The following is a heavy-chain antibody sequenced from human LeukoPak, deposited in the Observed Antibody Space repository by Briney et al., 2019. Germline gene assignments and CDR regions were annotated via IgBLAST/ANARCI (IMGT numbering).Heavy chain of an antibody. CDR2: INPKSGDP. D-gene: IGHD4-11*01. J-gene: IGHJ4*02. V-gene: IGHV1-2*02. Sequence: ASVKVSCKASGYTFTSYDINWVRQATGQGLEWMGWINPKSGDPIYVQKFQGRVTLTRDTSIDTVYLELSSLKSDDTAVYYCARDPGHDTSNYGGLDFWGQGTLVTVSS. CDR3: ARDPGHDTSNYGGLDF. CDR1: GYTFTSYD.